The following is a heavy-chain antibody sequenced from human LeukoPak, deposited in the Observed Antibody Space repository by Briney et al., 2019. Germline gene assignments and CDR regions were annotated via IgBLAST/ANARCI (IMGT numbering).Heavy chain of an antibody. CDR2: IWYDGSNK. CDR3: ALSIAARPYYFDY. V-gene: IGHV3-33*01. D-gene: IGHD6-6*01. Sequence: PGRSLRLSCAASGFTFSSYGMHWVRQAPGKGLEWGAVIWYDGSNKYYADSVKGRFTISRDNSKNTLYLQMNSLRAEDTAVYYCALSIAARPYYFDYWGQGTLVTVSS. CDR1: GFTFSSYG. J-gene: IGHJ4*02.